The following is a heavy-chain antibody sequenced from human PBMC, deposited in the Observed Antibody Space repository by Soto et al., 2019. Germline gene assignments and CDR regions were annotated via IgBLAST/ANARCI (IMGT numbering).Heavy chain of an antibody. CDR2: ISGSGSYI. V-gene: IGHV3-21*01. CDR3: ERDLRGHYGP. J-gene: IGHJ3*01. Sequence: ESLTLSCAAPSFTFSNGNMICVRQAPGKGLEWVASISGSGSYIYYADSVRGRFTISRDNANKSLFLEMNALRAEDSAVYFCERDLRGHYGPWGQATVVTVSS. D-gene: IGHD4-17*01. CDR1: SFTFSNGN.